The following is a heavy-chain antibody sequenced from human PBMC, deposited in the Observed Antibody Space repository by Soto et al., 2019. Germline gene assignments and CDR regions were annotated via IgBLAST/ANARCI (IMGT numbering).Heavy chain of an antibody. V-gene: IGHV3-15*01. CDR2: IRSQGDGGTA. J-gene: IGHJ4*02. Sequence: QLVESGGGFVKPGMSLRLTCAASGFNFSNAWMTWVRQAPGKGLERVGLIRSQGDGGTADYAPPVRGRFTISRDDSQSMVFLHMDNLQPEYTAVYYCITAPLRWGRGTLVTVSS. CDR3: ITAPLR. CDR1: GFNFSNAW.